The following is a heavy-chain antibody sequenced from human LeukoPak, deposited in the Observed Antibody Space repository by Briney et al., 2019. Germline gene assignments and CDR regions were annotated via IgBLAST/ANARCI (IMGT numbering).Heavy chain of an antibody. CDR1: GYTFTSYG. CDR3: AREEGRNWFDP. Sequence: ASVKVSCKASGYTFTSYGISWVRQATGQGLEWMGWMNPNSGNTGYAQKFQGRVTITRNTSISTAYMELSSLRSEDTAVYYCAREEGRNWFDPWGQGTLVTVSS. J-gene: IGHJ5*02. V-gene: IGHV1-8*03. D-gene: IGHD3-10*01. CDR2: MNPNSGNT.